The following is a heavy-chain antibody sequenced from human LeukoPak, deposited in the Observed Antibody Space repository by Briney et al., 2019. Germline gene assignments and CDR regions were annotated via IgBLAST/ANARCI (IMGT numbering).Heavy chain of an antibody. CDR1: GGSISSGSYY. Sequence: PSETLSLTCTVSGGSISSGSYYWSWIRQPAGKGLERIGRIYTSGSTNYNPSLKSRVTISVDTSKNQFSLKLSSVTAADTAVYYCTREVAAAGDAFDIWGQGTMVTVSS. J-gene: IGHJ3*02. CDR3: TREVAAAGDAFDI. V-gene: IGHV4-61*02. D-gene: IGHD6-13*01. CDR2: IYTSGST.